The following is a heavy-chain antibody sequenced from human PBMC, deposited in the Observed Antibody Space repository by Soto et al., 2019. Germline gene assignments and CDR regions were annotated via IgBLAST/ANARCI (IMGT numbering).Heavy chain of an antibody. V-gene: IGHV4-34*09. Sequence: PSETLSLTCAVYSESFSKYYWNWIRQSPGKGLEWIGEINQSGSTYYNPSLKSRLIISIDTSKNQFSLKVGSVTAADTAVYYCASSSLYGMDVWGQGTTVTVSS. CDR3: ASSSLYGMDV. CDR1: SESFSKYY. CDR2: INQSGST. J-gene: IGHJ6*02.